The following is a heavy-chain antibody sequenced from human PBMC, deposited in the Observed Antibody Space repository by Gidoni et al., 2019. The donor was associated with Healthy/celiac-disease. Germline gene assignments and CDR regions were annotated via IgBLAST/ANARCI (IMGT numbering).Heavy chain of an antibody. CDR2: ISYDGSNK. Sequence: QVQLVESGGGVVQPGRSLRLSCAASGFPFSSYAMHWVLQAPGKGLGWVAVISYDGSNKYYTDSVKGRFTISRDNSKNTLYLQMNSLRAEDTAVYYCARTDYDSSGYSLYYFDYWGQGTLVTVSS. CDR3: ARTDYDSSGYSLYYFDY. V-gene: IGHV3-30-3*01. CDR1: GFPFSSYA. J-gene: IGHJ4*02. D-gene: IGHD3-22*01.